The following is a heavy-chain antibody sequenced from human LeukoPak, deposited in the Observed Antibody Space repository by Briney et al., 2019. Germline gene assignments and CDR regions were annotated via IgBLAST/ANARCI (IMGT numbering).Heavy chain of an antibody. CDR2: ISGSGGST. CDR3: AKDHPEAAAYTARDP. J-gene: IGHJ5*02. CDR1: GFTFSSYA. Sequence: GVSLRLSCAASGFTFSSYAMSWVRQAPGKGLEWVSAISGSGGSTYYADSVKGRFTISRDNSKNTLYLQMNRLRAEDTAVYYCAKDHPEAAAYTARDPWGQGTLVTVSS. D-gene: IGHD6-13*01. V-gene: IGHV3-23*01.